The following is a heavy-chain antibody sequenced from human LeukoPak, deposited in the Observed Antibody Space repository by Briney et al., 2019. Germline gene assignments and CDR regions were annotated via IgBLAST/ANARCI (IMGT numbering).Heavy chain of an antibody. Sequence: GGSLRLSCAASGFTFDDYAMHWVRQAPGKGLEWVSLISWDGGSTYYADSVKGRFTISRDNAKNSLYLQMNSLRAEDTAVYYCARSQYSSSWYGFRYYYYYMDVWGKGTTVTVSS. CDR1: GFTFDDYA. CDR2: ISWDGGST. D-gene: IGHD6-13*01. V-gene: IGHV3-43D*03. CDR3: ARSQYSSSWYGFRYYYYYMDV. J-gene: IGHJ6*03.